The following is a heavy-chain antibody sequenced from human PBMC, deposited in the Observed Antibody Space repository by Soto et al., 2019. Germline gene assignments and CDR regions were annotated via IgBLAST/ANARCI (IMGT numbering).Heavy chain of an antibody. Sequence: ASVKVSCKASGYTFTSYGISWVRQAPGQGLEWMGWISAYNGNTNYAQKLQGRVTMTTDTSTSTAYMELRSLRSDDKDVYYCATLYRSGGSCYFGWFDSWGQGTLVTLSS. J-gene: IGHJ5*01. V-gene: IGHV1-18*01. CDR3: ATLYRSGGSCYFGWFDS. CDR1: GYTFTSYG. D-gene: IGHD2-15*01. CDR2: ISAYNGNT.